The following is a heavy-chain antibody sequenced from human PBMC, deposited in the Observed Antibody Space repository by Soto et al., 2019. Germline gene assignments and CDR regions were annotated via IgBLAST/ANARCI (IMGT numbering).Heavy chain of an antibody. CDR1: GASITYTTYH. Sequence: SETLSLTCIVSGASITYTTYHWGWIRQPPGKGLEWIGSVHYSGSTNYNPSLRSRLTTSVDTSNNEFSLKVSSVTAADTAVYYCARQRSPDYYMDVWGKGTTVTVS. J-gene: IGHJ6*03. CDR2: VHYSGST. V-gene: IGHV4-39*01. CDR3: ARQRSPDYYMDV.